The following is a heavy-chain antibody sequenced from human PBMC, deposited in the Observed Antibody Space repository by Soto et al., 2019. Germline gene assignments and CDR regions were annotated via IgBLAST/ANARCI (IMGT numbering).Heavy chain of an antibody. D-gene: IGHD2-2*01. CDR2: INSDGSST. Sequence: GGSLRLSCAASGFTFSSYWMHWVRQAPGKGLVWVSRINSDGSSTSYADSVKGRFTISRDNAKNTLYLQMNSLRAEDTAVYYCARGGRYCSSTSCYYYYYGMDVWGQGTTVTVSS. CDR1: GFTFSSYW. V-gene: IGHV3-74*01. CDR3: ARGGRYCSSTSCYYYYYGMDV. J-gene: IGHJ6*02.